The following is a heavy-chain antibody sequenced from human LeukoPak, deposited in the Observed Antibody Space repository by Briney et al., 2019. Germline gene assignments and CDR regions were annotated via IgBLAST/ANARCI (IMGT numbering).Heavy chain of an antibody. J-gene: IGHJ6*04. V-gene: IGHV3-33*06. CDR3: AKGKYQLRDGMDV. D-gene: IGHD2-2*01. Sequence: GRSLRLSCAASGFTFSSYGMHWVRQAPGKGLEWVAVIWYDGSNKYYADSVKGRFTISRDNSKNTLYLQMNSLRAEDTAVYYCAKGKYQLRDGMDVWGKGTTVTVSS. CDR2: IWYDGSNK. CDR1: GFTFSSYG.